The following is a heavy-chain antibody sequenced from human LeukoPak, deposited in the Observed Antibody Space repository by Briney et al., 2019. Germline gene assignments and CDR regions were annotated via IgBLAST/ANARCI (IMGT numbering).Heavy chain of an antibody. Sequence: ASVKVSCKASGYTFTGYYMHWVRQAPGQGLEWMGWINPNSGGTNYAQKFQGRATKTGDPYISTAYMELSRLRSDDTAVYYCARDLGYCSGGSCYSGFGYYDYWGQGTLVTVSS. V-gene: IGHV1-2*02. CDR3: ARDLGYCSGGSCYSGFGYYDY. D-gene: IGHD2-15*01. J-gene: IGHJ4*02. CDR2: INPNSGGT. CDR1: GYTFTGYY.